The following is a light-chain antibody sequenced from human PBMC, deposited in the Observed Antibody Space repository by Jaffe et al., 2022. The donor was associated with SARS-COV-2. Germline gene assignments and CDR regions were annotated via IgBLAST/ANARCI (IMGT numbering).Light chain of an antibody. Sequence: EIVLTQSPGTLSLSPGERATLSCRASQSVSSSYLAWYQQKPGQAPRLLIYGASSTATGTPDRFSGSGSGTDFTLTISRLEPDDFAVYYCQQYGSSPALTFGGGTKVEIK. CDR3: QQYGSSPALT. J-gene: IGKJ4*01. CDR1: QSVSSSY. CDR2: GAS. V-gene: IGKV3-20*01.